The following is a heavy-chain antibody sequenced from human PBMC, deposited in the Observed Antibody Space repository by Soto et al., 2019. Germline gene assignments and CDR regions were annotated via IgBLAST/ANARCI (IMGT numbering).Heavy chain of an antibody. V-gene: IGHV4-59*01. CDR1: GGSISSYY. D-gene: IGHD1-7*01. J-gene: IGHJ6*03. CDR2: IYYSGST. Sequence: QVQLQESGPGLVKPSETLSLTCTVSGGSISSYYWSWIRQPPGKGLEWIGYIYYSGSTNYNPSLNSRVTISVDTSKNQFSLKLSSVTAADTAVYYCARGAVPPELYYFYYLDVWGKGTTVTVSS. CDR3: ARGAVPPELYYFYYLDV.